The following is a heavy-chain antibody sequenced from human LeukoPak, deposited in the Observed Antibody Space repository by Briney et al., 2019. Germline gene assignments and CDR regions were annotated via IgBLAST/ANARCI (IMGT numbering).Heavy chain of an antibody. J-gene: IGHJ6*02. D-gene: IGHD6-19*01. V-gene: IGHV3-48*01. Sequence: PGGSLRLSCAASGFTFSSYSMNWVRQAPGKGLEWVSSISSSSSTIYYADSVKGRFTISRDNAKNSLYLQMNSLRAEDTAVYYCARFGRSGSGEYSSGWYGSYYYYGMDVWGQGTTVTVSS. CDR3: ARFGRSGSGEYSSGWYGSYYYYGMDV. CDR2: ISSSSSTI. CDR1: GFTFSSYS.